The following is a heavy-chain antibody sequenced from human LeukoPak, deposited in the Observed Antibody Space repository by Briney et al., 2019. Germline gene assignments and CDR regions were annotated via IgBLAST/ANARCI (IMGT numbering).Heavy chain of an antibody. CDR2: MSGSGGST. D-gene: IGHD4-17*01. J-gene: IGHJ3*02. Sequence: QAGGSLRLSCAASGFTFSSYGMSWVRQAPGRGLEWVSAMSGSGGSTYYADSVKGRFTISRDNSKNTLYLQMNSLRAEDTAVYYCAREGDYRRGFDIWGQGTMVTVSS. CDR1: GFTFSSYG. CDR3: AREGDYRRGFDI. V-gene: IGHV3-23*01.